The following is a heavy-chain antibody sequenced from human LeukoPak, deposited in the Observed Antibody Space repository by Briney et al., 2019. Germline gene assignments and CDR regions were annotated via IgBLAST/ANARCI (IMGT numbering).Heavy chain of an antibody. CDR1: GASISGSSGYY. CDR2: IDYSGTT. Sequence: SETLSLTCAVSGASISGSSGYYWGWVRQPPGEGLEWISSIDYSGTTQYNPFVKSRVSIFIDTSKNQFSLNLNSVTAADTAVYYCARGSIAAAIDYWGQGTLVTVSS. J-gene: IGHJ4*02. D-gene: IGHD6-13*01. CDR3: ARGSIAAAIDY. V-gene: IGHV4-39*01.